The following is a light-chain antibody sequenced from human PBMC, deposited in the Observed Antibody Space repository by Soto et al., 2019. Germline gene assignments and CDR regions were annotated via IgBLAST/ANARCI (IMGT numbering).Light chain of an antibody. J-gene: IGKJ4*01. CDR2: WAS. V-gene: IGKV4-1*01. CDR3: QQYYSAPLT. CDR1: HSVLYSANNRNY. Sequence: DIVLTQSPDSLAVSLGERATIKCKSSHSVLYSANNRNYLAWYQKRLGQPPKLLFYWASTRESGVPDRFSGSGSGTDFTLTISSLQAEDVALYFCQQYYSAPLTFAGGTKVEIK.